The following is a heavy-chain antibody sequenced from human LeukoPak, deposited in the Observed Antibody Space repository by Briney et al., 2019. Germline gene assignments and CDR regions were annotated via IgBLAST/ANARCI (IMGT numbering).Heavy chain of an antibody. CDR1: GFTFADYG. J-gene: IGHJ3*02. CDR2: IIWDGGRT. CDR3: ARVGWDGSVWYNGAFDI. V-gene: IGHV3-20*04. Sequence: PGGSLRLSCAASGFTFADYGMSWVRPAPGKGLEWGSGIIWDGGRTGYAESVKGRFITSRDNAENSLYLQKKSLRAEDAALYYCARVGWDGSVWYNGAFDIWGQGTMVTVSS. D-gene: IGHD6-19*01.